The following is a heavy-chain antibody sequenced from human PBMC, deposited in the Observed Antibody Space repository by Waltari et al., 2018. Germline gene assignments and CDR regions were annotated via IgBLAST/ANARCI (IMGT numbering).Heavy chain of an antibody. D-gene: IGHD5-18*01. V-gene: IGHV1-8*02. CDR3: ARGGLMRDTAMVRRNWFDP. J-gene: IGHJ5*02. CDR2: MNPNSGNT. Sequence: QVQLVQSGAEVKKPGASVKVSCKASGYTFTSYDINWVRQATGQGLEWMGWMNPNSGNTGYAQKFQGRVTMTRNTSISTAYMELSSLRSEDTAVYYCARGGLMRDTAMVRRNWFDPWGQGTLVTVSS. CDR1: GYTFTSYD.